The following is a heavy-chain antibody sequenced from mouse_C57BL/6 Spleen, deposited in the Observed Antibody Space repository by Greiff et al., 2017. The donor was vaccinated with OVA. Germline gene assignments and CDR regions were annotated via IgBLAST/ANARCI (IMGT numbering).Heavy chain of an antibody. J-gene: IGHJ4*01. D-gene: IGHD2-3*01. CDR1: GFTFSSYA. V-gene: IGHV5-9-1*02. Sequence: EVKLVESGEGLVKPGGSLKLSCAASGFTFSSYAMSWVRQTPEKRLEWVAYISSGGDYIYYADTVKGRFTISRENARNTLYLQMSSLKSEDTAMYYCTREDGYCYAMDYWGQGTSVTVSS. CDR2: ISSGGDYI. CDR3: TREDGYCYAMDY.